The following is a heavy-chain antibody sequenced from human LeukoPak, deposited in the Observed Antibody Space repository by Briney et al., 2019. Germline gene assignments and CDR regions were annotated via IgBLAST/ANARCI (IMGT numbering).Heavy chain of an antibody. CDR1: GFTFSFYA. J-gene: IGHJ4*02. CDR2: ISGSADST. Sequence: KTGGSLRLSCAASGFTFSFYAMSWVRQAPGKGLEWDSAISGSADSTYYADSVKGRFTISRDNSRNTLYLQMNSLRAEDTAVYYCAKSFYYESSGYPRGPDYWGQGTLVTVSS. CDR3: AKSFYYESSGYPRGPDY. V-gene: IGHV3-23*01. D-gene: IGHD3-22*01.